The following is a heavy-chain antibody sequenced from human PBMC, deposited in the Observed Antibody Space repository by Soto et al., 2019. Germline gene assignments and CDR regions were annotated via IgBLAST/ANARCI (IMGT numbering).Heavy chain of an antibody. CDR1: GDSIDNYF. CDR2: IFYSGST. Sequence: PSDTLSLTCTVSGDSIDNYFWSWIRQPPGKGLEWIGYIFYSGSTNYNPSLKSRVTISVDTSKNQFSLQLSSVTAADTAVYYRARVDWNYDMYYYGMDVWGQGTTVTVSS. V-gene: IGHV4-59*01. CDR3: ARVDWNYDMYYYGMDV. D-gene: IGHD1-7*01. J-gene: IGHJ6*02.